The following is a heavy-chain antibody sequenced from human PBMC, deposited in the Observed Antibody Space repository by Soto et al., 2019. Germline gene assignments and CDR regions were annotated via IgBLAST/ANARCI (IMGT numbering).Heavy chain of an antibody. CDR1: GYTFTSHA. J-gene: IGHJ6*02. V-gene: IGHV1-3*04. CDR3: ARDPCYSGHGYVMDV. D-gene: IGHD5-12*01. Sequence: ASVKVSCKASGYTFTSHAIHWVRQAPGQRLEWMGWINTGNGNTKYSQKFQGRVTFARDIFAATAYMEVSGLRSEDTAVYYCARDPCYSGHGYVMDVCSQGTTDTGS. CDR2: INTGNGNT.